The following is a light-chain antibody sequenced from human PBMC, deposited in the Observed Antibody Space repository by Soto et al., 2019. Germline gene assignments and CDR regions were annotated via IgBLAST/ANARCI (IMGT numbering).Light chain of an antibody. Sequence: QAVVTQPPSVSGAPGQRVTISCTGSSSNIGAGYDVHWYQQLPGTAPKLLIYGNSNRPSGVPDRFSGSKSGTSASLAITGLQAEDEADYYCRSYDSSLSGWVFGGGTKVTV. V-gene: IGLV1-40*01. CDR1: SSNIGAGYD. J-gene: IGLJ3*02. CDR2: GNS. CDR3: RSYDSSLSGWV.